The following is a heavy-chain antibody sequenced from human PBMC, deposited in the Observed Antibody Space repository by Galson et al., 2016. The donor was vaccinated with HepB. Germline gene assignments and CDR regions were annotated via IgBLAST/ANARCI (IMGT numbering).Heavy chain of an antibody. Sequence: SLRLSCAVSGFTFDDYTMHWVRQAPGKGLEWISLISWDGRSPFYTDSVEGRFTLSRDNRKNTLYLQMNSLTIDDTAVYYCGKDWGSLWESSGKGMDVWGQGTTVIVSS. D-gene: IGHD3-10*01. V-gene: IGHV3-43*01. J-gene: IGHJ6*02. CDR2: ISWDGRSP. CDR3: GKDWGSLWESSGKGMDV. CDR1: GFTFDDYT.